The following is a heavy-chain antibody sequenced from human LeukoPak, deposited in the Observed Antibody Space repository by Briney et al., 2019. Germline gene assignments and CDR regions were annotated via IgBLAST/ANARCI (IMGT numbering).Heavy chain of an antibody. CDR3: ARDRNYYDSSGPPYYYSALDV. Sequence: SETLSLTCTVSGGSISSYYWSWIRQPPGKGLEWIGYIYHSGNTYYNPSLKSRVTISIHNSKNQFSLKVNSVTAADTAVYYCARDRNYYDSSGPPYYYSALDVWGQGTTVAVSS. CDR2: IYHSGNT. J-gene: IGHJ6*02. CDR1: GGSISSYY. D-gene: IGHD3-22*01. V-gene: IGHV4-59*01.